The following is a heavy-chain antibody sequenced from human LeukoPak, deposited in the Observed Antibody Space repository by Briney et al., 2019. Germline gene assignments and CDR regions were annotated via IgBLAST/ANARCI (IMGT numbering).Heavy chain of an antibody. CDR2: IYTSGST. V-gene: IGHV4-4*09. Sequence: SETLSLTCTVSGGSISSYYWSWIRQPPGKGLEWIGYIYTSGSTNYIPSFKSRVTISVDTSKNQFSPKLSSVTAADTAVYYCARHSDYYDSSGYYGIGGIDYWGQGTLVTVSS. CDR1: GGSISSYY. CDR3: ARHSDYYDSSGYYGIGGIDY. J-gene: IGHJ4*02. D-gene: IGHD3-22*01.